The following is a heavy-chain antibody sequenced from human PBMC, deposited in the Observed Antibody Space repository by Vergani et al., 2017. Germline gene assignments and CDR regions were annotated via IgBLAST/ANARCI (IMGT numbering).Heavy chain of an antibody. V-gene: IGHV2-5*01. CDR1: GFSLTTGGEG. J-gene: IGHJ3*01. CDR3: VHRLGYFDWDGAFDV. Sequence: QITLRESGPTLVTPTQTLTLTCTFSGFSLTTGGEGVGWIRQPPGRALEWLAFVYWNDDERYSPSLKSRVTITKDTSKTEVILTMATMDPVDTATYYCVHRLGYFDWDGAFDVWGPGTMVTVSS. CDR2: VYWNDDE. D-gene: IGHD3-9*01.